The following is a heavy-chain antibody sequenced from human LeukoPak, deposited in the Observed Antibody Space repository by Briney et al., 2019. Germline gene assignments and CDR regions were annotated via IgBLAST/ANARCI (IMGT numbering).Heavy chain of an antibody. V-gene: IGHV4-39*01. CDR3: ARVGVSWWLPLDY. J-gene: IGHJ4*02. CDR2: IYYRGNT. D-gene: IGHD5-12*01. Sequence: PPETLSLTCTVSGGSIASSSYYWGWIRQPPGKGLEWIGSIYYRGNTYYNPSLKSRVTISVDTSKTQFSLRLSSVTAADTAVYYCARVGVSWWLPLDYWGQGTLVTVSS. CDR1: GGSIASSSYY.